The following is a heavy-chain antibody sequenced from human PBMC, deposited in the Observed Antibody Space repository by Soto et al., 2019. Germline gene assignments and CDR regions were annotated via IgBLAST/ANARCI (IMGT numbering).Heavy chain of an antibody. CDR1: GFTFSNAW. CDR3: TTDYYGSGSYYSHGMAV. J-gene: IGHJ6*02. D-gene: IGHD3-10*01. Sequence: GGSLRLSCTASGFTFSNAWVSWVRQAPGKGLEWVGRIKSKTDGGTTDYAAPVKGRFTISRDDSKNTLYLQMNSLKTEDTAVYYCTTDYYGSGSYYSHGMAVWGQGTTVTVSS. CDR2: IKSKTDGGTT. V-gene: IGHV3-15*01.